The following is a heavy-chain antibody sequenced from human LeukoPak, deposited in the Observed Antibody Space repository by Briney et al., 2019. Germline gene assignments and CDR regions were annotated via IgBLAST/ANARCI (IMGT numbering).Heavy chain of an antibody. CDR3: ARGYCSSTSCYAFDI. V-gene: IGHV1-69*06. D-gene: IGHD2-2*01. Sequence: SVKVSCKASGGTFSSYAISWVRQDPGQGLEWMGGIIPIFGTANYAQKFQGRVTITADKSTSTAYMELSSLRSEDTAVYYCARGYCSSTSCYAFDIWGQGTMVTVSS. CDR1: GGTFSSYA. CDR2: IIPIFGTA. J-gene: IGHJ3*02.